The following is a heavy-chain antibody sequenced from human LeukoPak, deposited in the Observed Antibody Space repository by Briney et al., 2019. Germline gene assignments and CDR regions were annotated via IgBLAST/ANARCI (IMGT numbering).Heavy chain of an antibody. Sequence: GGSLRLYCAASGFTFSSYTMNWVRQAPGKGLEWVSSIAGSSGYISYADSVKGRFTISRDNVKKSLYLQMTSLTAEDTAVYYCARDRGAYCGGDCYLGFDYWGRGTLVTVSS. J-gene: IGHJ4*01. CDR2: IAGSSGYI. CDR1: GFTFSSYT. D-gene: IGHD2-21*02. V-gene: IGHV3-21*01. CDR3: ARDRGAYCGGDCYLGFDY.